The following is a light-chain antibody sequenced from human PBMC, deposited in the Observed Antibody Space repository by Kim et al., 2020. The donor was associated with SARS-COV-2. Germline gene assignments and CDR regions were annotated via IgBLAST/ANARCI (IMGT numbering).Light chain of an antibody. J-gene: IGLJ3*02. CDR2: RNN. CDR1: STKFGKQG. V-gene: IGLV10-54*04. Sequence: PPAKLTCTGKSTKFGKQGAARMQQYQSHPPKLLSYRNNNRPSGISERFSASRSGNTDSLTISDLQPEDEADYYCSAWDSSLGVWMFGGGTQLTVL. CDR3: SAWDSSLGVWM.